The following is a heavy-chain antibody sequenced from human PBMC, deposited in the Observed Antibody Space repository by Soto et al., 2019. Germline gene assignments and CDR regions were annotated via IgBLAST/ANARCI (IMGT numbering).Heavy chain of an antibody. J-gene: IGHJ5*02. CDR3: AKDRKVLLWFGATQTPNDNWFDP. D-gene: IGHD3-10*01. CDR2: ISGSGGST. V-gene: IGHV3-23*01. CDR1: GFTFSSYA. Sequence: GGSLRLSCAASGFTFSSYAMGWVRQAPGKGLEWVSAISGSGGSTYYADSVKGRFTISRDNSKNTLYLQMNSLRAEDTAVYYCAKDRKVLLWFGATQTPNDNWFDPWGQGTLVTV.